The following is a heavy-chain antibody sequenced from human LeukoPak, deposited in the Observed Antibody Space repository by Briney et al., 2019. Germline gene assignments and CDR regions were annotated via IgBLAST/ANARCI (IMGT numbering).Heavy chain of an antibody. J-gene: IGHJ6*03. Sequence: SETLSLTCTVSGGSISSSSYYWGWIRQPPGKGLEWIGSIYHSGSTNYNPSLKSRVTISVDKSKNQFSLKLSSVTAADTAVYYCARDLRIAAAFLDYYYYYMDVWGKGTTVTVSS. CDR3: ARDLRIAAAFLDYYYYYMDV. CDR1: GGSISSSSYY. CDR2: IYHSGST. D-gene: IGHD6-13*01. V-gene: IGHV4-39*07.